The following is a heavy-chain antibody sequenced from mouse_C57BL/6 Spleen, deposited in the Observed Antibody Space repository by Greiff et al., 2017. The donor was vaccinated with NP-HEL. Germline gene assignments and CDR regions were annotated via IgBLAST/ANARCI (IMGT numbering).Heavy chain of an antibody. CDR3: ATLYGSPLDY. D-gene: IGHD1-1*01. J-gene: IGHJ2*01. V-gene: IGHV1-19*01. Sequence: EVQLQQSGPVLVKPGASVKMSCKASGYTFTDYYMNWVKQSHGKSLEWIGVINPYNGGTSYNQKFKGKATLTVDKSSSTAYMELNSLTSEDSAVYYCATLYGSPLDYWGQGTTLTVSS. CDR1: GYTFTDYY. CDR2: INPYNGGT.